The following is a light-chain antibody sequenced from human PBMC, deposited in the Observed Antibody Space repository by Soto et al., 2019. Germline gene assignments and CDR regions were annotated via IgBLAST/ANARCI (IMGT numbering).Light chain of an antibody. CDR3: KQRSNWPIT. V-gene: IGKV3-11*01. J-gene: IGKJ5*01. CDR2: DAS. CDR1: QSVSSY. Sequence: EFVLTQSPGTLSLSPGERATLSCRASQSVSSYLAWYQQKPGQAHRLLIYDASNRATGIQARFSGSGSGTDFTLTIRSLEPEEFAVYYCKQRSNWPITFGQGTRLEIK.